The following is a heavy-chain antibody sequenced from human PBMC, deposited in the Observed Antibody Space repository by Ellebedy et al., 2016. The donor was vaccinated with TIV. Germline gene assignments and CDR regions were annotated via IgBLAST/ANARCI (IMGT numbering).Heavy chain of an antibody. D-gene: IGHD6-6*01. CDR2: MNPNSGST. CDR3: ARGLRIAARRYYFDY. CDR1: GYTFTSYD. Sequence: ASVKVSXXASGYTFTSYDINWVRQATGQGLEWMGWMNPNSGSTGYAQKFQGRVTMTRNTSISTAYMELSSLRSEDTAVYYCARGLRIAARRYYFDYWGQGTLVTVSS. V-gene: IGHV1-8*01. J-gene: IGHJ4*02.